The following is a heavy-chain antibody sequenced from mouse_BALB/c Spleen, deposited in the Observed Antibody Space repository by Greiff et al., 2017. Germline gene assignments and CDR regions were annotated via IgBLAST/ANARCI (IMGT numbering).Heavy chain of an antibody. J-gene: IGHJ4*01. D-gene: IGHD1-1*01. V-gene: IGHV5-9-3*01. Sequence: EVQLVESGGGLVKPGGSLKLSCAASGFTFSSYAMSWVRQTPEKRLEWVATISSGGSYTYYPDSVKGRFTISRDNAKNTLYLQMSSLRSEDTAMYYCARLSSFYAMDYWGQGTSVTVSS. CDR3: ARLSSFYAMDY. CDR2: ISSGGSYT. CDR1: GFTFSSYA.